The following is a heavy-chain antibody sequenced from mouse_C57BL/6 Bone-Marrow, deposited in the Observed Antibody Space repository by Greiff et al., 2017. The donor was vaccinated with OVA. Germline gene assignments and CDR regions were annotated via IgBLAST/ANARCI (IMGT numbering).Heavy chain of an antibody. Sequence: QVQLQQPGAELVMPGASVKLSCKASGYTFTSYWMHWVKQRPGQGLEWIGEIDPSDSYTNYNQKFKGKSTLTVDKSTSAAYMQLSSLTSEDSAVYYGARKDYDYDDACLDYWGQGTTLTVSS. J-gene: IGHJ2*01. CDR1: GYTFTSYW. CDR3: ARKDYDYDDACLDY. CDR2: IDPSDSYT. V-gene: IGHV1-69*01. D-gene: IGHD2-4*01.